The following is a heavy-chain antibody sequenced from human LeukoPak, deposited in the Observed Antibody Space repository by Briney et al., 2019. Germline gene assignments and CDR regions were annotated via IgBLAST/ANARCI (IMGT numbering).Heavy chain of an antibody. V-gene: IGHV3-23*01. Sequence: PGGSLRLSRAASGFAFSRYVMGWVRQAPGKRPEWVSIISQNSGSTNYADFVKGRFTISRDNSKNTLYLQMNSLRAEDTAVYYCAKDPAGYCSSTSCYADAFDIWGQGTMVTVSS. D-gene: IGHD2-2*01. J-gene: IGHJ3*02. CDR1: GFAFSRYV. CDR3: AKDPAGYCSSTSCYADAFDI. CDR2: ISQNSGST.